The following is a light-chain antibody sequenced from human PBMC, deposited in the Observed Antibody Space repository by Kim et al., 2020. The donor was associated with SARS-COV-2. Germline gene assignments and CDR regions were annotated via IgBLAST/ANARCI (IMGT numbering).Light chain of an antibody. CDR1: NSDVSGYDY. J-gene: IGLJ1*01. V-gene: IGLV2-14*03. Sequence: LTQPASVSGSPGQSITISCTGTNSDVSGYDYVSWYQQFPGKAPKLMIYDVNKRPSGVSNRFSGSKSGNTASLTISGLQAEDEADYYCSSYTSSSPYVFGIGTKVTVL. CDR3: SSYTSSSPYV. CDR2: DVN.